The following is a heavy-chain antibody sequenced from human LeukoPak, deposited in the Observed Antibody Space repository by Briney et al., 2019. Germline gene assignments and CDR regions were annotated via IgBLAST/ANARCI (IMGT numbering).Heavy chain of an antibody. CDR2: IYYSGTT. J-gene: IGHJ4*02. CDR1: GGSISSSNYY. CDR3: ARAFSNFDL. Sequence: PSETLSLTCTVSGGSISSSNYYWGWIRQPPGKGLEWIANIYYSGTTYYNPSLKSRVTISVDTSKNQFSLKLSSVTAADTAVYYCARAFSNFDLWGQGTLVTVSS. D-gene: IGHD3-3*02. V-gene: IGHV4-39*01.